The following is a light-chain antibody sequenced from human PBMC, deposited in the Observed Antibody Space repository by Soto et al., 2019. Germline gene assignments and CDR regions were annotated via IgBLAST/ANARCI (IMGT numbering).Light chain of an antibody. CDR3: SSYTSSSTRV. CDR1: SSDVGAYDY. V-gene: IGLV2-14*03. CDR2: EVS. Sequence: QSVLTQPASVSGSPGQSITISCTGTSSDVGAYDYVSWYQQHPDKAPKLMIYEVSNRPSGVSNRFSGSKSVNTATLTISGLQADDEADYYCSSYTSSSTRVFGTGTK. J-gene: IGLJ1*01.